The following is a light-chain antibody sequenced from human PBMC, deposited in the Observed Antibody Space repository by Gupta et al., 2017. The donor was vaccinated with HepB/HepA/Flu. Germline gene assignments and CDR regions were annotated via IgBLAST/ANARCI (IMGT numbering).Light chain of an antibody. CDR3: SSYTTSSTVV. J-gene: IGLJ2*01. V-gene: IGLV2-14*01. CDR2: DVS. CDR1: SSDLGRYNY. Sequence: QSALTQPASVSGSPAQSITISCTGTSSDLGRYNYVSWYQQHPGKAPKLIIYDVSNRPSGVSNRFSGSKSGNTASLTISGLQAEDEADYYCSSYTTSSTVVFGGGTKLTVL.